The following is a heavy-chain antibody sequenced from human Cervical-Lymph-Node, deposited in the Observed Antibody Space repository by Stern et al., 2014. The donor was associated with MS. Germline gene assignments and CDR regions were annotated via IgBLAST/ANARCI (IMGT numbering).Heavy chain of an antibody. J-gene: IGHJ6*02. CDR2: IYYSGIT. D-gene: IGHD3-22*01. CDR3: ARHSIITSMDV. V-gene: IGHV4-39*01. CDR1: DDSISSNSHY. Sequence: QLQLQESGPRLLKPSETLSLTCIVSDDSISSNSHYWGWIRQPPGKGLDWMGSIYYSGITYYNPSLQGRVHIFVDTSKNQFPLKLSSGTAADTAVYYCARHSIITSMDVWGQGTAVTVSS.